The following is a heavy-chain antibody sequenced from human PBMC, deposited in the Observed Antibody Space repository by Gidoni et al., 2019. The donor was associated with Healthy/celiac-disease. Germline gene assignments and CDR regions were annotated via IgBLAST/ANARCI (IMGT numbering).Heavy chain of an antibody. V-gene: IGHV3-23*01. CDR2: ISGSGGST. Sequence: EVQLLESGGGLVQPGGSLRLSCAASGFTFSSYAMSWVRQAPGKGLEWVSAISGSGGSTYYADSVKGRFTISRDKSKNTLYLQMNSLRAEDTAVYYCAKDRTYSSGWYPYFDYWGQGTLVTVSS. CDR1: GFTFSSYA. J-gene: IGHJ4*02. D-gene: IGHD6-19*01. CDR3: AKDRTYSSGWYPYFDY.